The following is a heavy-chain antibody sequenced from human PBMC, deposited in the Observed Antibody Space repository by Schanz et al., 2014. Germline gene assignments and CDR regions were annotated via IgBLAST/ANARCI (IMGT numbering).Heavy chain of an antibody. Sequence: QVQLVESGGGVVQLGRSLRLSCVASGFTFSSYGMHWVRQAPGKGLEWVAVIWYDGSTKYYADSVKGRFTISRDNSKNTLYLQMNSLRAEDTAVYYCAKQIHYDILTVTRNWGQGTLVTVSS. CDR2: IWYDGSTK. CDR3: AKQIHYDILTVTRN. V-gene: IGHV3-33*06. CDR1: GFTFSSYG. D-gene: IGHD3-9*01. J-gene: IGHJ4*02.